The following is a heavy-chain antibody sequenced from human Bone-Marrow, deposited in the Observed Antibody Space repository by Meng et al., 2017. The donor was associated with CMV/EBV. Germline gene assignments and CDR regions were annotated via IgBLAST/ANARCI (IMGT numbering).Heavy chain of an antibody. CDR3: ARDISEGTTTYYFDS. J-gene: IGHJ4*02. CDR2: VYFTGGT. CDR1: RGSVSSYY. D-gene: IGHD4-17*01. Sequence: GSLRLSCTVSRGSVSSYYWSWLRQTPGKGLEWIGYVYFTGGTNYKPSLNSRVTISIDTSKNQFSLRLNSVTAADTATYYCARDISEGTTTYYFDSWGQGILVTSPQ. V-gene: IGHV4-59*02.